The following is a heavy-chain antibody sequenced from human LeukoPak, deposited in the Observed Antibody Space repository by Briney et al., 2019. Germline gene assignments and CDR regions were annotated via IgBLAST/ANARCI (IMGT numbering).Heavy chain of an antibody. J-gene: IGHJ5*02. CDR1: GGSFSGYY. CDR3: ASGNNWSNWFVP. D-gene: IGHD1-1*01. CDR2: INHSGST. V-gene: IGHV4-34*01. Sequence: SETLSLTCAVYGGSFSGYYWSWIRQPPGKGLEWIGEINHSGSTNYNPSLESRVTISVDTSKNHFSLKLSSVTAADTAVYYCASGNNWSNWFVPWGQRTLVTVSS.